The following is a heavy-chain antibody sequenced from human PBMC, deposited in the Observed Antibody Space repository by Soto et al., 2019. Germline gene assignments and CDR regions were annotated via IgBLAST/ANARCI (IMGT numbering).Heavy chain of an antibody. CDR2: IYYSGST. CDR3: ARMIVEMAFDI. Sequence: SETLSLTCTVSGGSISSGDYYWSCIRQPPGKGLEWIGYIYYSGSTYYNPSLKSRVTISVDTSKNQFSLKLSSVTAADTAVYYCARMIVEMAFDIWGQGTMVTVSS. V-gene: IGHV4-30-4*01. CDR1: GGSISSGDYY. D-gene: IGHD3-22*01. J-gene: IGHJ3*02.